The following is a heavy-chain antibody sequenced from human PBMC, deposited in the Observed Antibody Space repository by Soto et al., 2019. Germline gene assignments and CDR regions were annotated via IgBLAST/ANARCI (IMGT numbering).Heavy chain of an antibody. D-gene: IGHD1-26*01. J-gene: IGHJ4*02. CDR2: IYWDDSK. CDR3: AHAYGGRSLY. Sequence: QITLKESSPTLVKPTQTLTLTCTFSGFSLTTDRVGVGWIRQPPGEALEWLAVIYWDDSKTYRPSLESRLTTTKDAPKTQVALTRTNHDSLHPATYYCAHAYGGRSLYWGQGTLVTVSS. V-gene: IGHV2-5*02. CDR1: GFSLTTDRVG.